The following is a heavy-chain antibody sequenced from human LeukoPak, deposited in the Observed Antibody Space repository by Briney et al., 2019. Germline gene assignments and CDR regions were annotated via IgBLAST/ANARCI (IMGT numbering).Heavy chain of an antibody. J-gene: IGHJ5*02. V-gene: IGHV4-39*07. CDR3: AREPQNYYGSGSYYSRFDP. D-gene: IGHD3-10*01. CDR2: IFYSGST. Sequence: SETLSLTCTVSSGSISTSNYYWGWVRQPPGKALEWIGNIFYSGSTYYSPSLKSRVTISLDTSRNQFSLKLNSVTAADTAVYYCAREPQNYYGSGSYYSRFDPWGQGTLVTVSS. CDR1: SGSISTSNYY.